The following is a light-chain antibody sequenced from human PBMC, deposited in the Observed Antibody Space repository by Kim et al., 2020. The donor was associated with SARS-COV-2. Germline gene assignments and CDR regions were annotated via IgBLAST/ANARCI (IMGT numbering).Light chain of an antibody. CDR3: QAGDSNTGVV. J-gene: IGLJ2*01. Sequence: SYELTQPPSVSVSPGQTATITCSGHDLGDKYVSWCQQKPGQSPVLALYQDTRRPSGIPERFSGSNSGNTATLTISGTQAVDEGDYYCQAGDSNTGVVFGG. CDR2: QDT. CDR1: DLGDKY. V-gene: IGLV3-1*01.